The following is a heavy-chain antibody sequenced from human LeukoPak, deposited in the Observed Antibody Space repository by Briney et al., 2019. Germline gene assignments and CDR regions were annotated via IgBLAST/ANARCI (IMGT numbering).Heavy chain of an antibody. J-gene: IGHJ4*02. CDR3: ARGVLTGYSAFDN. D-gene: IGHD3-9*01. CDR2: ISYDGSNK. Sequence: GGSLRLSCAASGFTFSSDAMHWVRQAPGKGLEWVAAISYDGSNKNYADSVKGRFTISRDNAKNSLYLQMNSLRAEDTAVYYCARGVLTGYSAFDNWGQGTLVTVSS. V-gene: IGHV3-30*04. CDR1: GFTFSSDA.